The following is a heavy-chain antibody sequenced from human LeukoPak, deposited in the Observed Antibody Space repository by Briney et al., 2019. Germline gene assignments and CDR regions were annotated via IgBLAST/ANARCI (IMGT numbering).Heavy chain of an antibody. J-gene: IGHJ4*02. Sequence: GASVKVSCKASGYTFTSYYMHWVRQAPGHGLEWMGISNPSGDSTNYAQKFQGRVTMTRDTSTSTVYMELSSLRSEDTAVYYCARWTTSFLDYWGQGTLVTVSS. V-gene: IGHV1-46*01. CDR2: SNPSGDST. CDR3: ARWTTSFLDY. CDR1: GYTFTSYY. D-gene: IGHD3-16*02.